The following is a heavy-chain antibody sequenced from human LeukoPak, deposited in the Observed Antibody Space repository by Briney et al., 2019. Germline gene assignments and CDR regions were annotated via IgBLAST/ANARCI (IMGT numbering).Heavy chain of an antibody. Sequence: SETLSLTCTVSGESISGFYWTWIRQPPGKGLEWIGYIYYSGSTNYNPSLKSRVTISVDTSKNQFSLKLSSVTAADTAVYYCASTTHVLRYSPWFDPWGQGTLVTVSS. V-gene: IGHV4-59*01. D-gene: IGHD3-9*01. J-gene: IGHJ5*02. CDR3: ASTTHVLRYSPWFDP. CDR2: IYYSGST. CDR1: GESISGFY.